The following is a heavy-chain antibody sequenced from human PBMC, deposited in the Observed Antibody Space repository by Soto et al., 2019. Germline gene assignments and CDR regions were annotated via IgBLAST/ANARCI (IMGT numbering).Heavy chain of an antibody. V-gene: IGHV3-30-3*01. CDR2: ISYDGSNK. D-gene: IGHD3-10*01. CDR3: ARDRERGVIRDYYGMDV. Sequence: LRLSCAASGFTFSSYAMHWVRQAPGKGLEWVAVISYDGSNKYYADSVKGRFTISRDNSKNTLYLQMNSLRAEDTAVYYCARDRERGVIRDYYGMDVWGQGTTVTVSS. J-gene: IGHJ6*02. CDR1: GFTFSSYA.